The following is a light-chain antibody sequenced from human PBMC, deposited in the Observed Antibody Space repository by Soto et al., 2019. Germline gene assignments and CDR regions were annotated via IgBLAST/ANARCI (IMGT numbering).Light chain of an antibody. Sequence: ETVRTQTKAPLSLSHGERATLSCWASQSVNSNLAWYQQKLGQAPRVLIYGASTRATGIPARFSGSGSETEFILTISSLQSEDSATYYCQHYNTWPWTFGQGA. CDR1: QSVNSN. CDR2: GAS. CDR3: QHYNTWPWT. J-gene: IGKJ1*01. V-gene: IGKV3-15*01.